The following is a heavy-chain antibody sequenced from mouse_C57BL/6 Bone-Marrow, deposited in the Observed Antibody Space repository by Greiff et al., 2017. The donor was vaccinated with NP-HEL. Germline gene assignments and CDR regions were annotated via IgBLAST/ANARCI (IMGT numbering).Heavy chain of an antibody. CDR1: GYTFTSYW. V-gene: IGHV1-64*01. D-gene: IGHD1-1*01. Sequence: QVHVKQPGAELVKPGASVKLSCKASGYTFTSYWMHWVKQRPGQGLEWIGMIHPNSGSTNYNEKFKSKATLTVDKSSSTAYMQLSSLTSEDSAVYYCARSYGSSYLYAMDYWGQGTSVTVSS. CDR2: IHPNSGST. J-gene: IGHJ4*01. CDR3: ARSYGSSYLYAMDY.